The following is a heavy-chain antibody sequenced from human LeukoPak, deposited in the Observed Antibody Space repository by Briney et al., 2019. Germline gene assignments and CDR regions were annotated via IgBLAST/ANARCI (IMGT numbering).Heavy chain of an antibody. CDR2: IYYSGST. Sequence: SETLSLTCTVSGGTISSGDYYWSWIRQHPGKGLEWIGYIYYSGSTYYNPSLKSRVTISADTSKNQFSLRLRSVTAADTAVYYCARGYQLPYNWFDPWGQGTLVTVSS. CDR1: GGTISSGDYY. V-gene: IGHV4-31*03. J-gene: IGHJ5*02. D-gene: IGHD2-2*01. CDR3: ARGYQLPYNWFDP.